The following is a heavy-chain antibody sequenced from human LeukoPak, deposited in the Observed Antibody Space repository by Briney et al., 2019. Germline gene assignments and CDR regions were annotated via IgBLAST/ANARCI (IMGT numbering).Heavy chain of an antibody. D-gene: IGHD3-9*01. CDR3: ARHFDYDILTGVDY. V-gene: IGHV3-48*01. CDR2: ISSSSSTI. CDR1: GFTFSSYS. Sequence: PGGSLRLSCAASGFTFSSYSMNWVRQAPGKGLEWVSYISSSSSTIYYADSVKGRFTISRDNAKNSLYLQMNSLRAEDTAVYYCARHFDYDILTGVDYWGQGTLVTVSS. J-gene: IGHJ4*02.